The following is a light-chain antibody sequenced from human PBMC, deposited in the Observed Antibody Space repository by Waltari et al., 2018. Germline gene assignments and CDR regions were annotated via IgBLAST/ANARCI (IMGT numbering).Light chain of an antibody. CDR2: AAS. J-gene: IGKJ2*01. V-gene: IGKV3-20*01. CDR3: QQYGGSLPYT. CDR1: QSVDNTE. Sequence: EIVLTQSPGTLSFSPGEIATLSVRASQSVDNTELAWDQKKPGQAPRLLIFAASNRATGIPDRFSGGGSGTDFILTISRVEPEDFAVYYCQQYGGSLPYTFGQGTKLEIK.